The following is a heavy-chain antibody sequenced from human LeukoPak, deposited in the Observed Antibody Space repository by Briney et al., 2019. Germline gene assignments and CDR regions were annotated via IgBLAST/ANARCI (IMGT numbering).Heavy chain of an antibody. CDR2: VYPDDSDT. D-gene: IGHD2-15*01. V-gene: IGHV5-51*01. Sequence: GESLKISCKASGYSFTSYWIGWVRQMPGKGLEWMGIVYPDDSDTRYSPSFQGQVTISADKSINTAYLHWSSLEASDTAIYYCARGFGYAGNYFDFWGQGTLVTVSS. CDR1: GYSFTSYW. J-gene: IGHJ4*02. CDR3: ARGFGYAGNYFDF.